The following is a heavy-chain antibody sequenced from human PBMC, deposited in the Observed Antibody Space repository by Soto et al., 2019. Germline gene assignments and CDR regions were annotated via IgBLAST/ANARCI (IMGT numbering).Heavy chain of an antibody. J-gene: IGHJ4*02. CDR3: ARDTGNSFDY. CDR1: GYTFNTYV. V-gene: IGHV1-18*01. Sequence: HVQLVQSGGELKKPGASVKVSCNTSGYTFNTYVITWVRQAPGQGLEWMGWISPNNGNTNYADKFQGRVIMPADTITKTAYMDLRTRRLDDTAGYYCARDTGNSFDYWRQGTPVTVSS. CDR2: ISPNNGNT.